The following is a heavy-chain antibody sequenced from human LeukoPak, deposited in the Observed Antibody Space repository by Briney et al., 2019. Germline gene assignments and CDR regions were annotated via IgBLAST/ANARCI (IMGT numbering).Heavy chain of an antibody. V-gene: IGHV1-8*01. CDR2: MNPNSGNT. CDR3: ARARAFYGDYPYYFDN. Sequence: ASVKVSCKASGYTFTTYDINWVRQATGQGLEWMGWMNPNSGNTGYAKKFQGRVTMTRNTSISTAYMELSSLRSEDTAVYYCARARAFYGDYPYYFDNWGPGTLVTVSS. CDR1: GYTFTTYD. J-gene: IGHJ4*02. D-gene: IGHD4-17*01.